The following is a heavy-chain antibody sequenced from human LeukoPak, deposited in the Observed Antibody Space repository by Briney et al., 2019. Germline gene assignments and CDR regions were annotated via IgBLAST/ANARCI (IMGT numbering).Heavy chain of an antibody. J-gene: IGHJ4*02. CDR2: ISSSSYI. V-gene: IGHV3-21*01. Sequence: GGSLRLSCAASGFTFSSYSMNWVRQAPGKGLEWVSSISSSSYIYYADSVKGRFTISRDNAKNSLYLQMNSLRAEDTAVYYCARVTRFLEWLTVDYWGQGTLVTVSS. D-gene: IGHD3-3*01. CDR3: ARVTRFLEWLTVDY. CDR1: GFTFSSYS.